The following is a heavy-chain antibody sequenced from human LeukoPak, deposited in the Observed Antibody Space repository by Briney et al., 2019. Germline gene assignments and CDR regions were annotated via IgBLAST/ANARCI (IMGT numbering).Heavy chain of an antibody. CDR1: GGSISSGSYY. V-gene: IGHV4-61*02. CDR2: IYTSGST. CDR3: ATTYQSIYYFDY. D-gene: IGHD6-6*01. J-gene: IGHJ4*02. Sequence: PSQTLSLTCTVSGGSISSGSYYWSWLRQPAGKGLEWIGRIYTSGSTNYNPSLKSRVTISVDPSKNQFSLKLSSVTAADPAVYYCATTYQSIYYFDYWGQGTLVTVSS.